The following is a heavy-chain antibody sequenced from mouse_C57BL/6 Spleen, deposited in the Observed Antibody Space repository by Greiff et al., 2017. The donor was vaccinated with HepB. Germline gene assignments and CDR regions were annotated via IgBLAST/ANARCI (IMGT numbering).Heavy chain of an antibody. CDR2: ISSGSSTI. CDR1: GFTFSDYG. Sequence: EVQLQESGGGLVKPGGSLKLSCAASGFTFSDYGMHWVRQAPEKGLEWVAYISSGSSTIYYADTVKGRFTISRDNAKNTLFLQMTSLRSEDTAMYYCARGHYYGDYWGQGTTLTVSS. J-gene: IGHJ2*01. D-gene: IGHD1-2*01. CDR3: ARGHYYGDY. V-gene: IGHV5-17*01.